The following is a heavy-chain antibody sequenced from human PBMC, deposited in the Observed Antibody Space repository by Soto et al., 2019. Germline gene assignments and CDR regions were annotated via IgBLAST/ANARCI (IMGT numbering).Heavy chain of an antibody. J-gene: IGHJ4*02. D-gene: IGHD3-10*01. CDR3: ATYGSGSYKPTTFDY. CDR2: IYYSGST. CDR1: GGSISSGDYY. V-gene: IGHV4-31*03. Sequence: QVQLQESGPGLVKPSQTLSLTCTVSGGSISSGDYYWSWIRQHPGKGLEWIGYIYYSGSTYYNPSLKSRVTISIDTSKNQFSLKLTSVTAADTAVYYCATYGSGSYKPTTFDYWGQGTLVTVSS.